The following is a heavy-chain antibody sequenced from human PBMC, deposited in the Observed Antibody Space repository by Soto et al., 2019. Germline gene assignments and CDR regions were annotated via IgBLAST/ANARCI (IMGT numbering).Heavy chain of an antibody. CDR1: GYSISSSNW. V-gene: IGHV4-28*03. CDR2: IYYSGTT. Sequence: SETLSLTCAVSGYSISSSNWWGWIRQPPGKGLEWIGYIYYSGTTYYNPSLKSRVTMSVDTSKNQFSLKLTSVTAVDTAVYYCARDRSSGWFLFDYWGQGTLVTVSS. CDR3: ARDRSSGWFLFDY. D-gene: IGHD6-19*01. J-gene: IGHJ4*02.